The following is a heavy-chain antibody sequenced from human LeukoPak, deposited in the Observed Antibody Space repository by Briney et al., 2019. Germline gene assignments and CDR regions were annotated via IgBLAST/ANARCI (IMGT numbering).Heavy chain of an antibody. V-gene: IGHV1-8*03. CDR3: ARVRPRRGVTETYYFDY. CDR2: MNPNSGNT. D-gene: IGHD2-21*02. J-gene: IGHJ4*02. Sequence: ASVKVSCKASGYTFTSYDINWVRQATGQGLEWMGWMNPNSGNTGYAQKFQGRVTITRNTSISTAYMELSSLRSEDTAVYYCARVRPRRGVTETYYFDYWGQGTLVTVSS. CDR1: GYTFTSYD.